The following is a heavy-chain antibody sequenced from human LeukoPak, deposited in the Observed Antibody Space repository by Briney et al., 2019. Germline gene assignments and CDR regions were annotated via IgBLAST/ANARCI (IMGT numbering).Heavy chain of an antibody. CDR3: ARLASSRYCSSAACSRDY. Sequence: SETLSLTCAVYSESFSGYYWSWIRQPPGKGLEWIGEINHSGSTNYNPSLKSRVTVSVDTSKNQFSLKLSSVTAADTGVYCCARLASSRYCSSAACSRDYWGQGTLVIVSS. CDR2: INHSGST. V-gene: IGHV4-34*01. D-gene: IGHD2-2*01. J-gene: IGHJ4*02. CDR1: SESFSGYY.